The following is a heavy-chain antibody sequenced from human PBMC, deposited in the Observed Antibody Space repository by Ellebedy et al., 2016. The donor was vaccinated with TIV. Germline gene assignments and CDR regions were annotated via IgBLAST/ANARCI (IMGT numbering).Heavy chain of an antibody. CDR1: GGTFSSYA. CDR2: IIPIFGTA. V-gene: IGHV1-69*13. D-gene: IGHD3-10*01. Sequence: SVKVSXXASGGTFSSYAISWVRQAPGQGLEWMGGIIPIFGTANYAQKFQGRVTITADESTSTAYMELSSLRSEDTAVYYCARGRVEWFGEHPTGTQYYYGMDVWGQGTTVTVSS. CDR3: ARGRVEWFGEHPTGTQYYYGMDV. J-gene: IGHJ6*02.